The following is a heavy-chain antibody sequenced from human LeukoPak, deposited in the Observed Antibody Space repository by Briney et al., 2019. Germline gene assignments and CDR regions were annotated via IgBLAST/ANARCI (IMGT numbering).Heavy chain of an antibody. CDR3: AGLPRGTRPPDYFQH. D-gene: IGHD1-1*01. Sequence: PSETLSLTCTVSGGSISSYYWSWIRQPPGKGLEGVGHIYYSGSTIYNPSLESRVTVSLDTSKNQFSLKLTSVTAADTAVYYCAGLPRGTRPPDYFQHWGQGTLVTVSS. CDR1: GGSISSYY. CDR2: IYYSGST. J-gene: IGHJ1*01. V-gene: IGHV4-59*08.